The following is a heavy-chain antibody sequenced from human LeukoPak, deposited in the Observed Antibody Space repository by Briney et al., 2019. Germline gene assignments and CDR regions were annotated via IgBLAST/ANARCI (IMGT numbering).Heavy chain of an antibody. CDR2: MYLNIGNT. Sequence: ASVKVSCKASVYTFTSYDINAVRQATGQGLEWMGRMYLNIGNTGYAQKFQGRVTMTRNTSISTAYMELSSLRSEDTAVYYCARGPFVVRGVIIPWFDPWGQGTLVTVSS. CDR1: VYTFTSYD. CDR3: ARGPFVVRGVIIPWFDP. D-gene: IGHD3-10*01. V-gene: IGHV1-8*01. J-gene: IGHJ5*02.